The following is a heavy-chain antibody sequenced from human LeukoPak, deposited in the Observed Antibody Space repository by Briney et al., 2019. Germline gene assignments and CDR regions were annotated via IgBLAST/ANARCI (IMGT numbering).Heavy chain of an antibody. CDR1: GFTFSSYW. V-gene: IGHV3-7*01. CDR3: ARLKYSSSSPLFDY. J-gene: IGHJ4*02. D-gene: IGHD6-6*01. CDR2: IKQDGSDK. Sequence: PGGSLRLSCVASGFTFSSYWMSWARQAPGKGLEWVANIKQDGSDKYYVDSVKGRFTISRDNAKNALYLEMNSLRPEDTAVYYCARLKYSSSSPLFDYWGQGTLVTVSS.